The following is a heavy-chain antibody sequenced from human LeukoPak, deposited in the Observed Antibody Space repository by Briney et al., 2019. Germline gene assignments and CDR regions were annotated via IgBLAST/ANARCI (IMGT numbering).Heavy chain of an antibody. CDR1: GGSFSGYY. Sequence: SETLSLTCAVYGGSFSGYYWSWIRQPPGKGLEWIGSIYYSGSTYYNPSLKSRVTISVDTSKNQFSLKLSSVTAADTAVYYCARHEDSGYYAAEGDYWGQGTLVIVSS. CDR2: IYYSGST. D-gene: IGHD3-22*01. V-gene: IGHV4-34*01. CDR3: ARHEDSGYYAAEGDY. J-gene: IGHJ4*02.